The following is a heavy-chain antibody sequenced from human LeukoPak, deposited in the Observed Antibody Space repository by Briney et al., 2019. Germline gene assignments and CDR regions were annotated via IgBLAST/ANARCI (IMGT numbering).Heavy chain of an antibody. V-gene: IGHV3-23*01. CDR2: ISGSGGST. J-gene: IGHJ4*02. Sequence: GGSLRLSCAASRFTFSNDAMSWVRRAPGKGLEWVSAISGSGGSTFYADSVKGRFTISRDNSKNALYLQMNSLRADDTAVYYCAKVGGGFNPTLYFDFWGQGALVTVSS. D-gene: IGHD3-16*01. CDR3: AKVGGGFNPTLYFDF. CDR1: RFTFSNDA.